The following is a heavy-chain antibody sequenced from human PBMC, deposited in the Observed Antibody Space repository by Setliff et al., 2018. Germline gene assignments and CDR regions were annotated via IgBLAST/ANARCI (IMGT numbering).Heavy chain of an antibody. CDR1: GGSISSGGYY. V-gene: IGHV4-61*08. D-gene: IGHD6-19*01. CDR3: ARCGNSGWSGGYYFDY. CDR2: IYYNGNT. J-gene: IGHJ4*02. Sequence: SETLSLTCTVSGGSISSGGYYWSWIRQHPGKGLEWIGYIYYNGNTHYNPSLNSRVTMSVDTSKNQFSLKLTSVSAADTAVYYCARCGNSGWSGGYYFDYWGQGTLVTVSS.